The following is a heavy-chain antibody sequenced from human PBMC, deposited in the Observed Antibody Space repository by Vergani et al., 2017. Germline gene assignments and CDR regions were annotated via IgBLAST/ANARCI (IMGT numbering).Heavy chain of an antibody. Sequence: QVQLVESGGGVVQPGGSLRLSCAASGFIFSSYGMHWVRQTPGTGLEWAAFIGHDGNNKHYAQSVKGRFTISRDNSKNTLFLQMNSLRVEDTAVYYCATAGDGSCGGASCYNFFEFWGHGTLVTVSS. J-gene: IGHJ4*01. CDR2: IGHDGNNK. V-gene: IGHV3-30*02. D-gene: IGHD2-15*01. CDR3: ATAGDGSCGGASCYNFFEF. CDR1: GFIFSSYG.